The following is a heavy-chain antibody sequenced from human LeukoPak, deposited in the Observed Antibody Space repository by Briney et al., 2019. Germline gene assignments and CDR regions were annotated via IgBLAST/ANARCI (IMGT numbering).Heavy chain of an antibody. CDR1: GGSISSGDYY. Sequence: PSETLSLTCTVSGGSISSGDYYWSWIRQPPGKGLEWIGYIYYSGSTYCNPSLKSRVTISVDTSKNQFSLKLSSVTAADTAVYYCAREGTTEGPVDLNWGQGTLVTVSS. CDR3: AREGTTEGPVDLN. V-gene: IGHV4-30-4*08. D-gene: IGHD1-7*01. CDR2: IYYSGST. J-gene: IGHJ4*02.